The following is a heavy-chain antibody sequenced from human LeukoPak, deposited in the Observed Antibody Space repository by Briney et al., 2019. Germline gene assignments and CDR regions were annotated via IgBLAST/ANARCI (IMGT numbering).Heavy chain of an antibody. J-gene: IGHJ4*02. Sequence: SEILSLTCTVSGVSISNNYFYWAWIRQPPGKGLELIGYVHHTGSTFHNSSLKSRVTISADTSQNQFSLSLTSVTAADTAVYYCATLGLLRGAGFNLATHFDYWGQGTLVAVSS. D-gene: IGHD1-26*01. CDR3: ATLGLLRGAGFNLATHFDY. CDR1: GVSISNNYFY. CDR2: VHHTGST. V-gene: IGHV4-39*01.